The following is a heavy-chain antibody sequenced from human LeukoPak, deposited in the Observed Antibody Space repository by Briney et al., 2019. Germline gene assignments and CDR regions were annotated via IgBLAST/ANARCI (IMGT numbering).Heavy chain of an antibody. CDR2: IIPIFGTA. V-gene: IGHV1-69*06. D-gene: IGHD2-2*01. CDR3: ASPIYCSSTSCSAFDI. Sequence: ASVKVSCKASGGTFSSYAISWVRQAPGQGLEWMGGIIPIFGTANYAQKFQGRVTITADKSTSTAYMELSSLRSEDTAVYCCASPIYCSSTSCSAFDIWGEGTMVTVSS. J-gene: IGHJ3*02. CDR1: GGTFSSYA.